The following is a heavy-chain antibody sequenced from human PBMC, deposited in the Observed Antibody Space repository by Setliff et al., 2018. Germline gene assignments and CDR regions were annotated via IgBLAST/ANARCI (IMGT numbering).Heavy chain of an antibody. CDR3: ASRTTGPGGWFDY. D-gene: IGHD1-1*01. Sequence: ETLSLTCTVSGGSVSSTSYYWGWIRQPPGKGLEWTGTIYYTGTTYYSPSLKSRVTISVDTSKNQFSLRLTSVTAADTAIYYCASRTTGPGGWFDYWGQGALVTVSS. V-gene: IGHV4-39*01. CDR2: IYYTGTT. J-gene: IGHJ5*01. CDR1: GGSVSSTSYY.